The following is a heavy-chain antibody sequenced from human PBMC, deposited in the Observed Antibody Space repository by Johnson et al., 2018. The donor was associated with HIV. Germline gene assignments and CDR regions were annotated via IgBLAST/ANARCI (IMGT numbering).Heavy chain of an antibody. J-gene: IGHJ3*02. D-gene: IGHD3-10*01. Sequence: VQLVESGGGVVQPGGSLRLSCAASGFTFSSYGMHWVRQAPGKGLEWVAFIRYDGSNKYYADSVKGRFTISRDNSKNTLYLQMNSLRAEDTAVYYCAKDLALLSGSYPDAFDIWGQGTMVTVSS. V-gene: IGHV3-30*02. CDR3: AKDLALLSGSYPDAFDI. CDR2: IRYDGSNK. CDR1: GFTFSSYG.